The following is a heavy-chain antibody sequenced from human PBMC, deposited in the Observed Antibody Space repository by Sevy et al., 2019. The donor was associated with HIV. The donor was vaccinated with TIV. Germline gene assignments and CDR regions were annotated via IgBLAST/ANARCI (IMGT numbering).Heavy chain of an antibody. J-gene: IGHJ4*02. Sequence: GGSLRLSCAASGFTFSNAWMSWVRQSPGKGLEWVGRIRSKAGGGTTDYATIEKGKVTISRDDSRDILYLRLNRLEAEDTAVYYCTTDHRRDGIVVVPFEYWGQGTLVTVSS. CDR3: TTDHRRDGIVVVPFEY. CDR2: IRSKAGGGTT. V-gene: IGHV3-15*01. D-gene: IGHD2-15*01. CDR1: GFTFSNAW.